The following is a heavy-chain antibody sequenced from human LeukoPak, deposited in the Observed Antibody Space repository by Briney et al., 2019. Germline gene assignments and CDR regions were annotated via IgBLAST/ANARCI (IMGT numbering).Heavy chain of an antibody. CDR2: ISSSSSYI. CDR3: ARGGYGGKVLGSYYFDY. Sequence: PGGSLRLSCAASGFTFSSYSMNWVRQAPGKGLEWVSSISSSSSYIYYADSVKGRFTISRDNAKNSLYLQMNSLRAEDTAVYYCARGGYGGKVLGSYYFDYWGQGTLVTVSS. CDR1: GFTFSSYS. D-gene: IGHD4-23*01. V-gene: IGHV3-21*01. J-gene: IGHJ4*02.